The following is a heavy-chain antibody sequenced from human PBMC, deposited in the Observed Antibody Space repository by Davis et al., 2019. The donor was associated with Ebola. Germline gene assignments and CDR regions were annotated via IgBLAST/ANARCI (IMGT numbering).Heavy chain of an antibody. CDR2: IYPGDSDI. Sequence: GESLKISCKGSGYRFTNYWIGWVRQMPGKGLEWLGIIYPGDSDIRYSPSFQGQVTISADKSTNTAYLQGSSLKASDTAMYYCARSIVGGKSGRWFDPWGQGTLVTVSS. V-gene: IGHV5-51*01. CDR1: GYRFTNYW. D-gene: IGHD4-23*01. J-gene: IGHJ5*02. CDR3: ARSIVGGKSGRWFDP.